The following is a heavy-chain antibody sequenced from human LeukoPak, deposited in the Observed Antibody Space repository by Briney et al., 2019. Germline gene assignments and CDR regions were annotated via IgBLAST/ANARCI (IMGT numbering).Heavy chain of an antibody. D-gene: IGHD2-2*01. V-gene: IGHV3-30*02. Sequence: GGSLRLSCAVSGFTFSSYGMHWVRQAPGKGLEWVAFIRYDGSNKYYADSVKGRFTISRDNSKNTLYLQMNSLRAEDTAVYYCAKEYCSSTSCYVSDWGQGTLVTVSS. CDR2: IRYDGSNK. J-gene: IGHJ4*02. CDR1: GFTFSSYG. CDR3: AKEYCSSTSCYVSD.